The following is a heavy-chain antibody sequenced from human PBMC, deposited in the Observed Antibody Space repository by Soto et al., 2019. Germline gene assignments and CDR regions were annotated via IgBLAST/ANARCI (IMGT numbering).Heavy chain of an antibody. CDR2: IIPIFGTA. CDR3: ARDPRYFDWLLFLDEITGGMDV. CDR1: GGTFSSYA. J-gene: IGHJ6*02. Sequence: ASVKVSCKASGGTFSSYAISWVRQAPGQGLEWMGGIIPIFGTANYAQKFQGRVTITADESTSTAYMELSSLRSEDTAVYYCARDPRYFDWLLFLDEITGGMDVWGQGTTVTSP. D-gene: IGHD3-9*01. V-gene: IGHV1-69*13.